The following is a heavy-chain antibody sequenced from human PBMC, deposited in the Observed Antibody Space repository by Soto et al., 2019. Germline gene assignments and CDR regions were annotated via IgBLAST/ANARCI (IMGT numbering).Heavy chain of an antibody. CDR2: IYYSGST. CDR1: GGSISSYY. J-gene: IGHJ5*02. V-gene: IGHV4-59*01. D-gene: IGHD3-22*01. Sequence: PSETRSLTGTVSGGSISSYYWSWIRQPPGKGLDWIGYIYYSGSTNYNPSLKSRITISVDTSKNQFSLKLSSVTAADTAVYYCAREEYYSDSSGYDRWFDPRGQGTLVTVSS. CDR3: AREEYYSDSSGYDRWFDP.